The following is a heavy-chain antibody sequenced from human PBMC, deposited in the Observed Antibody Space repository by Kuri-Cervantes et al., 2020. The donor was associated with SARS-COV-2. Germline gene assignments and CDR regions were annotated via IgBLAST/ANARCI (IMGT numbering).Heavy chain of an antibody. CDR1: GFTFSNFG. CDR2: ISDDGSDK. V-gene: IGHV3-30*03. Sequence: GGSLRLSCAASGFTFSNFGMHWVRQAPGKGLEWVTLISDDGSDKYYADSVKGRFTISRDNSKSTLFLQMNSLRAEDTAEYYCARGAAAADYFFYGMDVWGRGTTVTVSS. J-gene: IGHJ6*02. CDR3: ARGAAAADYFFYGMDV. D-gene: IGHD6-13*01.